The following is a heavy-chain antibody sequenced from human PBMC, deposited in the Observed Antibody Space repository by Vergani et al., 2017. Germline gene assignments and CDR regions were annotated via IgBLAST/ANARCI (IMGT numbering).Heavy chain of an antibody. Sequence: EVQLVESGGGLVKPGGSLRLSCAASGFTFSSYSMNWVRQAPGKGLEGVSSISSSSSYIYYADSVKGRFTISRDNAKNSLYLQMNSLRAEDTAVYYCARERQVAGTIRRHLDYWGQGTLVTVSS. V-gene: IGHV3-21*01. CDR3: ARERQVAGTIRRHLDY. D-gene: IGHD6-19*01. CDR1: GFTFSSYS. J-gene: IGHJ4*02. CDR2: ISSSSSYI.